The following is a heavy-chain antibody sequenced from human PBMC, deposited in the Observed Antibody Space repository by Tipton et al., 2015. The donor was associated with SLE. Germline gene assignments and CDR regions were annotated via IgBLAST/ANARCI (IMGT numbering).Heavy chain of an antibody. CDR3: AGEPLNAFDI. CDR2: ISYDGSNK. Sequence: SLRLSCAASGFTFSSYAMHWVRQAPGKGLEWVAVISYDGSNKYYADSVKGRFTISRDNSKNTLYLQMNSLRAEDTAVYYCAGEPLNAFDIWGQGTMVTVSS. V-gene: IGHV3-30*04. J-gene: IGHJ3*02. CDR1: GFTFSSYA.